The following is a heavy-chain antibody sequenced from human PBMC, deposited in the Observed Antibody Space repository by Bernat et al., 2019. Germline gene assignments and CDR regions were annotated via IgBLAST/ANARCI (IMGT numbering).Heavy chain of an antibody. J-gene: IGHJ4*02. Sequence: EVQLVESGGGLVKPGGSLRLSCAASGFTFSSYSMNWVRQAPGKGLEWVSSISSSSSYIYYADSVKGRFTISRDNAKISLYLQMNSLRAEDTAVYYCARIPGIAVGIRLLHPFDYWGQGTLVTVSS. CDR3: ARIPGIAVGIRLLHPFDY. D-gene: IGHD6-19*01. CDR1: GFTFSSYS. V-gene: IGHV3-21*01. CDR2: ISSSSSYI.